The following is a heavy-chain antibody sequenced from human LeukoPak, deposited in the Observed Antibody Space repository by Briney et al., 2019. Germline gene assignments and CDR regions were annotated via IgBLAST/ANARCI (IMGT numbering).Heavy chain of an antibody. V-gene: IGHV3-23*01. CDR1: GFTFSSYA. CDR2: ISGSGGST. J-gene: IGHJ3*02. D-gene: IGHD6-19*01. CDR3: ADDIAVAGAHDAFDI. Sequence: GGSLRLSCAASGFTFSSYAMSWVRQAPGKGLEWVSAISGSGGSTYYADSVKGRFTISRDNSKNTLYLQMSSLRAEDTAVYYCADDIAVAGAHDAFDIWGQGTMVTVSS.